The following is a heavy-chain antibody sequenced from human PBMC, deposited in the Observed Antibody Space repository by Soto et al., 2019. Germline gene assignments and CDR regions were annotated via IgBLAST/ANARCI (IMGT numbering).Heavy chain of an antibody. CDR2: MNPNSGNT. J-gene: IGHJ6*02. D-gene: IGHD2-2*01. CDR3: ARGKSWDALVPAAYNYYYYYGMDV. V-gene: IGHV1-8*01. CDR1: GYTFTSYD. Sequence: ASVKVSCKASGYTFTSYDINWARQATGQGLEWMGWMNPNSGNTGYAQKFQGRVTMTRNTSISTAYMELSSLRSEDTAVYYCARGKSWDALVPAAYNYYYYYGMDVWGQGTTVTVSS.